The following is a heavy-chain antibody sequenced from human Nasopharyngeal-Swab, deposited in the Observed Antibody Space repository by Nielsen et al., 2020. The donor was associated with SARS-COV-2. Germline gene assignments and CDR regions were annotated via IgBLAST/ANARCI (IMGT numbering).Heavy chain of an antibody. Sequence: GESLKISCAASGFTFSSYSMNWVRQAPGKGLEWVSSISSSSGSICYADPVKGRFTVSRDNAKNSLYLQMNSLRAEDTGVYYCARVNSYGDYGGGDYWGQGTLVTVSS. D-gene: IGHD4-17*01. CDR2: ISSSSGSI. CDR1: GFTFSSYS. J-gene: IGHJ4*02. V-gene: IGHV3-21*01. CDR3: ARVNSYGDYGGGDY.